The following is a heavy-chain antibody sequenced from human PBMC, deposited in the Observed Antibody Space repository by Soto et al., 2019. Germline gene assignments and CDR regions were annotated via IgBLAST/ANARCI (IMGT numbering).Heavy chain of an antibody. CDR1: GECSSDGAW. J-gene: IGHJ1*01. Sequence: TSAVSGECSSDGAWWDWVRQPPGKGLEWIGEIYQGGSTHYSPSLKSRVTISVDTSKNQFSLKLSSVTAADTAVYYCARFLSSCSLYF. CDR3: ARFLSSCSLYF. CDR2: IYQGGST. V-gene: IGHV4-4*02. D-gene: IGHD2-15*01.